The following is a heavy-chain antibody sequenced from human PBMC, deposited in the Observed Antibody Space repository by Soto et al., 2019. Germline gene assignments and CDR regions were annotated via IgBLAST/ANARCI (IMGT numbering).Heavy chain of an antibody. D-gene: IGHD3-10*01. CDR3: AKGGHGWFHX. Sequence: GVLRLACAASGFTFSSYAMSWVRQAPGKGLEWVSSISGSGGSTYYAESVKGRFTISRDNSKNTLYVQMNSLRVEDTAVYYCAKGGHGWFHXWGQVTLVTVSX. V-gene: IGHV3-23*01. CDR2: ISGSGGST. CDR1: GFTFSSYA. J-gene: IGHJ5*02.